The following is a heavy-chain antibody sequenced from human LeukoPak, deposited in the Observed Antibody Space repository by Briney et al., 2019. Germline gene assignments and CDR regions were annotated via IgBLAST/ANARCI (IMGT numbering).Heavy chain of an antibody. CDR3: ARSAAARLGADY. V-gene: IGHV1-46*01. J-gene: IGHJ4*02. D-gene: IGHD6-6*01. CDR2: INPSGGST. Sequence: ASVTVSCKASGYTFTSYYMHWVRQAPGQGLEWMGIINPSGGSTSYAQKFQGRVTMTRDTSTSTVYMELSSLRSEDTAVYYCARSAAARLGADYWGQGTLVTVSS. CDR1: GYTFTSYY.